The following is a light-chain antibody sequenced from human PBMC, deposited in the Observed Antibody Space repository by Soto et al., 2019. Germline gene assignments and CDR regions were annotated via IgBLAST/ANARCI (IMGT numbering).Light chain of an antibody. CDR1: STDVGDSNH. CDR2: EVS. V-gene: IGLV2-14*01. CDR3: SSYTAYTTLWV. J-gene: IGLJ3*02. Sequence: QSALTQPASVSGSPGQSITISCTGTSTDVGDSNHVSWYQHHPGKAPKLIIYEVSYRPSGVSNRFSGSKSGNAASLTISGLQAEDEADYYCSSYTAYTTLWVFGGGTQLTVL.